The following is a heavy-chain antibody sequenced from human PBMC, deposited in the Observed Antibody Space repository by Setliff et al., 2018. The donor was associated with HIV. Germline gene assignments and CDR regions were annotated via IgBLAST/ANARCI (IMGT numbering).Heavy chain of an antibody. CDR1: GGSINSGDYY. CDR2: IYSSGST. CDR3: ARAGGYSSPLGY. D-gene: IGHD6-13*01. Sequence: SETLSLTCTVSGGSINSGDYYWSWVRQPPGKGLEWIGYIYSSGSTNYNPSFKSRVTISVDTSKSQFSLKLSSVTAADTAVYYCARAGGYSSPLGYWGQGTLVTVSS. V-gene: IGHV4-61*08. J-gene: IGHJ4*02.